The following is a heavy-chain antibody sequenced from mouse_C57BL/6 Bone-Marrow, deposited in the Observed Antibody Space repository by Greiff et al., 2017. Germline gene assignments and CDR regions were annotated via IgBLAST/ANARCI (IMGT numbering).Heavy chain of an antibody. V-gene: IGHV5-6*01. CDR1: GFTFSSYG. CDR2: ISSGGSYT. D-gene: IGHD2-4*01. J-gene: IGHJ1*03. CDR3: ASFYYDFV. Sequence: VQLKESGGDLVKPGGSLKLSCAASGFTFSSYGMSWVRQTPDKRLEWVATISSGGSYTYYPDSVKGRFTISRDNAKNTLYLQMSSLKSEDTAMYYCASFYYDFVWGTGTTVTVSS.